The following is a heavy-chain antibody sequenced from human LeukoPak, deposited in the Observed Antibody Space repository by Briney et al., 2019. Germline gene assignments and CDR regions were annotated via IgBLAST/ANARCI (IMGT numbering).Heavy chain of an antibody. Sequence: GGSLRLSCAASGFTFSNYGMHWVRQAPGKGLEWVAVISYDGSNKYYADSVKGRFTISRDNSKNTLYLQMNSLRAEDTAVYYCAKDRLGGELYYWGQGTLVTVSS. CDR3: AKDRLGGELYY. CDR1: GFTFSNYG. D-gene: IGHD3-16*01. J-gene: IGHJ4*02. CDR2: ISYDGSNK. V-gene: IGHV3-30*18.